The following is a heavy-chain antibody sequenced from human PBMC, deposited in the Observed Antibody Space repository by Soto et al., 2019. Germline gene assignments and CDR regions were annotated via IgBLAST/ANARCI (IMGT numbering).Heavy chain of an antibody. CDR3: GIISRYFDWSHPFDY. J-gene: IGHJ4*02. D-gene: IGHD3-9*01. Sequence: GASVKVSCKASGYTFTSYYMHWVRQAPGQGLEWMGIINPSGGSTSYAQKFQGRVTMTRDTSTSTVYMELSSLRSEDTAVYYCGIISRYFDWSHPFDYWGQGTLVTVSS. V-gene: IGHV1-46*03. CDR1: GYTFTSYY. CDR2: INPSGGST.